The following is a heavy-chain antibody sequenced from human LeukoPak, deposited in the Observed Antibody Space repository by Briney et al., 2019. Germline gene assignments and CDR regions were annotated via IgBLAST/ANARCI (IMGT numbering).Heavy chain of an antibody. V-gene: IGHV3-23*01. J-gene: IGHJ4*02. Sequence: PGGSLGLSCAASGFTFSSNAMNWVRQAPGKGLEWVSSISYNTGSTYHADSVRGRFTISRDNSKNTLYLQMNSLRAEDTAVYYCAKSEPHCSGWYGPDYWGQGTLVTVSS. CDR2: ISYNTGST. CDR3: AKSEPHCSGWYGPDY. D-gene: IGHD6-19*01. CDR1: GFTFSSNA.